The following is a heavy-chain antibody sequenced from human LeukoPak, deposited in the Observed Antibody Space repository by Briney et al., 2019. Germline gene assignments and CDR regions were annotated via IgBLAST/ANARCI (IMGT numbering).Heavy chain of an antibody. Sequence: GESLKISCKGSGYSFTSYWIGWVRQMPGKGLEWMGIIYPGDSDTRYSPSFQRQVTISADKSISTAYLQWSSLKASDTAMYYCARHGVTMVRGVAGWFDPWGQGTLVTVSS. CDR3: ARHGVTMVRGVAGWFDP. CDR2: IYPGDSDT. CDR1: GYSFTSYW. J-gene: IGHJ5*02. D-gene: IGHD3-10*01. V-gene: IGHV5-51*01.